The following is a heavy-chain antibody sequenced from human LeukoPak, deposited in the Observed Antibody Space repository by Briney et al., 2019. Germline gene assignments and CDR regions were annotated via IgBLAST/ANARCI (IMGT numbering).Heavy chain of an antibody. CDR3: ARPRGYYYDSSGPNVFDI. J-gene: IGHJ3*02. V-gene: IGHV4-59*01. D-gene: IGHD3-22*01. Sequence: ETLSLTCTVSGGSISSYYWSWIGQPPGKGLEWIGYIFYSGSTNYNPSLKSRVTISVDASKNQFSLKLSSVTAADTAVYYCARPRGYYYDSSGPNVFDIWGQETVDTVSS. CDR1: GGSISSYY. CDR2: IFYSGST.